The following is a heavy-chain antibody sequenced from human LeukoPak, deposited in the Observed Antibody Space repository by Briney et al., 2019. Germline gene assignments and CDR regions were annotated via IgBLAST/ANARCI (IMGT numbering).Heavy chain of an antibody. J-gene: IGHJ5*02. CDR2: IYYGGSA. CDR3: ARQPNIVVVDNWFDP. Sequence: SDTLSLTCTASGGSITSSGFYWGWIRQPPGKGLEWIGNIYYGGSAYYNPSLKSRVTISVDTSKNQFSLKLSSVTAADTAVYYCARQPNIVVVDNWFDPWGQGTLVAVSS. V-gene: IGHV4-39*07. D-gene: IGHD2-15*01. CDR1: GGSITSSGFY.